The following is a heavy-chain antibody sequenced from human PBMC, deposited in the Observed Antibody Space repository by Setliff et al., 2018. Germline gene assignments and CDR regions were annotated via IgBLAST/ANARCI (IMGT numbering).Heavy chain of an antibody. D-gene: IGHD3-3*01. CDR2: IIPILEIT. Sequence: GASVKVSCKVSGGAFSNYGLSWVRQAPGQGLLWMGRIIPILEITNYAQNFQGRVSITADESTRTAYMELSSLTFEDTAVYYCARWNGSGYFYYWGQGTWVTVSS. J-gene: IGHJ4*02. V-gene: IGHV1-69*04. CDR3: ARWNGSGYFYY. CDR1: GGAFSNYG.